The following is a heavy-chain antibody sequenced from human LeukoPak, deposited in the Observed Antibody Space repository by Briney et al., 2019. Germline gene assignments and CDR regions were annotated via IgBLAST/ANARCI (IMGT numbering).Heavy chain of an antibody. CDR1: GFTLSSYS. J-gene: IGHJ5*02. V-gene: IGHV3-48*02. CDR3: ARDVSYYYGSGSYYNGYNWFDP. Sequence: GGSLRLSCAASGFTLSSYSMNWVRKAPGKGLGWVSYISSSSSTIYYADSVKGRFTISRDNAKNSLYLQMNSLRDEDTAVYYCARDVSYYYGSGSYYNGYNWFDPWGQGTLVTVSS. D-gene: IGHD3-10*01. CDR2: ISSSSSTI.